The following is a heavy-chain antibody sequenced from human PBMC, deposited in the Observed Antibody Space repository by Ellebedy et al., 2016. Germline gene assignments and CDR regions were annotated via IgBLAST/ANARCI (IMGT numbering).Heavy chain of an antibody. CDR1: GLTFSNFF. D-gene: IGHD4-17*01. V-gene: IGHV3-23*01. Sequence: GGSLRLXXAASGLTFSNFFMSWVRQAPGKGLEWVSTISGNGDKRDFADSVKGRFTISRDNPKNTLYLQMNSLRVEDTAVYYCAKDRDDDGDFVFDSWGQGILVTVSA. CDR3: AKDRDDDGDFVFDS. J-gene: IGHJ4*02. CDR2: ISGNGDKR.